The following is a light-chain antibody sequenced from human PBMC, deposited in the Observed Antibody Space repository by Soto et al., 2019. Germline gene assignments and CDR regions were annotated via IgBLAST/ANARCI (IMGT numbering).Light chain of an antibody. CDR3: QQYNNWPRT. CDR1: QSISTT. J-gene: IGKJ2*01. CDR2: GAS. Sequence: EIVMTQSPATLSVSPGERATLSCRASQSISTTLAWYQQKPGLGPRLLIYGASTRATDIPARFSGSGSGTEFTLTISSLQSEDFAVYYCQQYNNWPRTFGQGTKLEIK. V-gene: IGKV3-15*01.